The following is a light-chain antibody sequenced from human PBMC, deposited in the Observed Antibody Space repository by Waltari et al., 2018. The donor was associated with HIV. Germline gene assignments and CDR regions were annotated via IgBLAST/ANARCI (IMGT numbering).Light chain of an antibody. J-gene: IGKJ1*01. CDR3: QQYNVYPWT. CDR1: ENIGNW. Sequence: DIEMTQSPSTLSASVGDTGTLTCRTSENIGNWLAWYQMKPGKAPDLLIYRASTLKSGVPSRFSGRGSGTEFALTVRGLQPDDFGTFFCQQYNVYPWTFGQGTRVDLK. V-gene: IGKV1-5*03. CDR2: RAS.